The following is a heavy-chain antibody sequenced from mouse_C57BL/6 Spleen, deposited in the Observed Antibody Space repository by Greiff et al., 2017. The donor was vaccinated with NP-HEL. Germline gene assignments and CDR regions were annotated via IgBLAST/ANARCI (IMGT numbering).Heavy chain of an antibody. D-gene: IGHD1-1*01. CDR3: ARHAYYYGLFAY. CDR1: GFTFSSYT. V-gene: IGHV5-9*01. CDR2: ISGGGGNT. Sequence: EVKLVESGGGLVKPGGSLKLSCAASGFTFSSYTMSWVRQTPEKRLEWVATISGGGGNTYYPDSVKGRFTISRDNAKNTLYLQMSSLRSEDTALYYCARHAYYYGLFAYWGQGTLVTVSA. J-gene: IGHJ3*01.